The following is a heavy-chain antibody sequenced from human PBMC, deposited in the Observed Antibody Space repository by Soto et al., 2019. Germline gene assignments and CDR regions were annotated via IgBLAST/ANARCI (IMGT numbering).Heavy chain of an antibody. D-gene: IGHD3-16*01. V-gene: IGHV3-9*01. CDR3: AKDTSPIYDYIWGSYGFDP. CDR1: GFTFDDYA. CDR2: ISWNSGSI. J-gene: IGHJ5*02. Sequence: GGSLRLSCAASGFTFDDYAMHWVRQAPGKGLEWVSGISWNSGSIGYADSVKGRFTISRDNAKNSLYLQMNSLRAEDTALYYCAKDTSPIYDYIWGSYGFDPWGQGTLVTVSS.